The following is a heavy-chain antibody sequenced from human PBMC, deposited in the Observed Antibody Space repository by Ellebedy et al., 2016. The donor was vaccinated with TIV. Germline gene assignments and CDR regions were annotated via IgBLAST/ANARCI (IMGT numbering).Heavy chain of an antibody. CDR2: IYYSGST. V-gene: IGHV4-59*01. D-gene: IGHD4-23*01. CDR3: AREDPGGGNSFDY. J-gene: IGHJ4*02. CDR1: GGSISSYY. Sequence: SETLSLTXTVSGGSISSYYWGWIRQPPGKGLEWIGYIYYSGSTYYNPSLKSRVTISVDTSKNQFSLKLSSVTAADTAVYYCAREDPGGGNSFDYWGQGTLVTVSS.